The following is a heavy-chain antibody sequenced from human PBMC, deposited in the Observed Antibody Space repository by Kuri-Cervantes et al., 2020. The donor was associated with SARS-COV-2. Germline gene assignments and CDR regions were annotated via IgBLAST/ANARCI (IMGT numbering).Heavy chain of an antibody. V-gene: IGHV3-21*01. J-gene: IGHJ4*02. CDR3: ANVPSIVVVPAAVLLYY. D-gene: IGHD2-2*01. CDR2: ISSDSTYI. Sequence: GGSLRLSCAASGFTFSTYSMNWVRQAPGKGLEWVSSISSDSTYIHYADSVRGRFTISRDNAKNSLFLHMNSLRAEDTAVYYCANVPSIVVVPAAVLLYYWGQGTLVTVSS. CDR1: GFTFSTYS.